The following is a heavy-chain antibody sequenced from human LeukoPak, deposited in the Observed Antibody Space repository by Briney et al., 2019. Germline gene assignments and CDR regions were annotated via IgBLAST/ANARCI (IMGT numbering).Heavy chain of an antibody. CDR2: ISTGSRYI. V-gene: IGHV3-21*01. Sequence: PGGSLRLSCAASGFTFSNYAMNWVRQAPGKGLEWVSSISTGSRYIYYAYSVKGRFTISRDDAKNSLYLQMDYLRAEDTAVYYCARADCSGSTCYLRRSWFDPWGQGTLVTVSS. J-gene: IGHJ5*02. CDR1: GFTFSNYA. D-gene: IGHD2-2*01. CDR3: ARADCSGSTCYLRRSWFDP.